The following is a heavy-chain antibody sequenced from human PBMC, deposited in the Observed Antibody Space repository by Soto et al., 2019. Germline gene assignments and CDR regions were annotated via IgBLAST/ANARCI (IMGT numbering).Heavy chain of an antibody. CDR2: TYYRSKWYN. J-gene: IGHJ4*02. CDR3: ARGESISVAWFDY. D-gene: IGHD6-19*01. Sequence: QTLSLTCAISGDSVSSNSAAWNLIRQSPSRGLEWLGRTYYRSKWYNDYAVSVKSRITINPDTSKNQFSLQLNSVTPEDTAVYYRARGESISVAWFDYWGQGTLVTVSS. V-gene: IGHV6-1*01. CDR1: GDSVSSNSAA.